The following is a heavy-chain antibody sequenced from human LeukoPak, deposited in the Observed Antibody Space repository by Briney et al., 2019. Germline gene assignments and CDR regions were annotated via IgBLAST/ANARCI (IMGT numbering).Heavy chain of an antibody. CDR2: MNPNSGNT. D-gene: IGHD2-15*01. V-gene: IGHV1-8*01. CDR3: TRNRYCSGANCPTPYFDMDV. J-gene: IGHJ6*02. CDR1: GYTFTSYD. Sequence: ASVKVSCKASGYTFTSYDINWVRQATGQGLEWMGWMNPNSGNTGYAQKFQGRVTMTRDRTVSTAYMELNNLRSEDTAVYYCTRNRYCSGANCPTPYFDMDVWGQGTTVTVSS.